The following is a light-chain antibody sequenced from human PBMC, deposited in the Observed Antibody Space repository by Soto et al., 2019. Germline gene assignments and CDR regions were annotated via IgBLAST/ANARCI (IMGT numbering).Light chain of an antibody. CDR3: QQSYSTLT. CDR1: QSISSY. V-gene: IGKV1-39*01. J-gene: IGKJ4*01. Sequence: DIQMTQSPSSLSASVGDRVTITCRASQSISSYLNWYQQKPGKAPKLLIYAASSLQSGVPSRFSGSGSGTDFTLTIRSLQPADFATYYCQQSYSTLTFGGGTKVEIK. CDR2: AAS.